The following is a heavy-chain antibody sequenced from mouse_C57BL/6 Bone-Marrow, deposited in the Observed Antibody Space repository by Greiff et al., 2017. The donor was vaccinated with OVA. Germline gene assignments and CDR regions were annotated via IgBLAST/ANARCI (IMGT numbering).Heavy chain of an antibody. CDR1: GFSLSTSGMG. J-gene: IGHJ1*03. CDR2: IYWDDDK. D-gene: IGHD2-4*01. CDR3: ARGGDYDYDRAYWYFDV. V-gene: IGHV8-12*01. Sequence: QVTLKVSGPGILQSSQTLSLTCSFSGFSLSTSGMGVSWIRQPSGKGLEWLAHIYWDDDKRYNPSLKSRLTISKDTSRNQVFLKITSVDTADTATYYWARGGDYDYDRAYWYFDVWGTGTTVTVSS.